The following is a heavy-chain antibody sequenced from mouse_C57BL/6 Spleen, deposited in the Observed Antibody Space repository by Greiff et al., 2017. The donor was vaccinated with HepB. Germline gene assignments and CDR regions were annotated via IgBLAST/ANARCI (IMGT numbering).Heavy chain of an antibody. J-gene: IGHJ3*01. CDR3: AREGTTVPFAY. CDR2: ISYSGST. D-gene: IGHD1-1*01. V-gene: IGHV3-1*01. CDR1: GYSITSGYD. Sequence: EVKVEESGPGMVKPSQSLSLTCTVTGYSITSGYDWHWIRHFPGNKLEWMGYISYSGSTNYNPSLKSRISITHDTSKNHFFLKLNSVTTEDTATYYCAREGTTVPFAYWGQGTLVTVSA.